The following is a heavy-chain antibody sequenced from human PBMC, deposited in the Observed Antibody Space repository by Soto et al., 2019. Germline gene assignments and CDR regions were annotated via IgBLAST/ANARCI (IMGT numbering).Heavy chain of an antibody. CDR3: ARDPKTAGGQHWAFNYFAS. D-gene: IGHD2-21*02. V-gene: IGHV3-30-3*01. CDR1: GFSFSISP. J-gene: IGHJ4*02. CDR2: ISYDGTNK. Sequence: QVQLVESGGGVVQPGRSLRLSCAASGFSFSISPMHWVRQAPGKGPEWVALISYDGTNKFYADSVKGRFTISRDNSKSTLYLQVDGLRPEDAAVYYCARDPKTAGGQHWAFNYFASWGQGTLVTVSS.